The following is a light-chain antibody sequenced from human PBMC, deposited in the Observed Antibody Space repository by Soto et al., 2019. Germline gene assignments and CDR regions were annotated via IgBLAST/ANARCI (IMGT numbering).Light chain of an antibody. V-gene: IGLV1-51*01. CDR3: SSYAGSSNV. Sequence: QSVLTQPPSVSAAPGQKVIISCSGSSFNIGNNYVSWYQQLPGTAPKLLIYDNNKRPSGIPDRFSGSKSGTSATLAITGLQTGDEADYYCSSYAGSSNVFGTGTKVTVL. CDR1: SFNIGNNY. J-gene: IGLJ1*01. CDR2: DNN.